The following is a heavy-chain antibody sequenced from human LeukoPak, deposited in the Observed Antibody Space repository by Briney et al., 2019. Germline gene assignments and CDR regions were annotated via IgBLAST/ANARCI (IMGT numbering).Heavy chain of an antibody. CDR1: GFTVSSNY. CDR2: LYSAGST. CDR3: SRGFAA. Sequence: GGSLRLSCAASGFTVSSNYMSWVRQAPGKGLEWVSVLYSAGSTYYADSVRGRFTVSRDNAMKSLYLHMSSLRAEDTAVYYCSRGFAAGGQGTLVTVSS. J-gene: IGHJ4*02. D-gene: IGHD6-13*01. V-gene: IGHV3-53*01.